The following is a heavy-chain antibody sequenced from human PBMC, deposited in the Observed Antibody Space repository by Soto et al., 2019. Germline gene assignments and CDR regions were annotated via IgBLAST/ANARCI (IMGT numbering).Heavy chain of an antibody. J-gene: IGHJ6*02. Sequence: QVQLVQSGAEVKKPGSSVKVSCKASGGTFSSYTISWVRQAPGQGREWMGRIIPILGIANYAQKFQGRVTITADKSTSTAYMELSSLRSEDTAVYYCARASGYAGKGGMDVWGQGTTVTVSS. CDR1: GGTFSSYT. V-gene: IGHV1-69*02. CDR2: IIPILGIA. CDR3: ARASGYAGKGGMDV. D-gene: IGHD5-12*01.